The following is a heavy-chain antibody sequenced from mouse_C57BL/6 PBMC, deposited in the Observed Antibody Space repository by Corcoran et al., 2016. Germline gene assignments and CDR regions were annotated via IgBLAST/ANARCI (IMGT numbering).Heavy chain of an antibody. CDR2: INTYSGVP. V-gene: IGHV9-3*01. Sequence: QIQLVQSGPELKKPGETVTISCKASGYTFTPYGMSWVKQAPGKGLKWMGWINTYSGVPTYADDFKGRFAFSLETSASTAYLQINNLKNEDTATYFCARSDGSSYEGFAYGGQGTLVTVSA. CDR3: ARSDGSSYEGFAY. CDR1: GYTFTPYG. J-gene: IGHJ3*01. D-gene: IGHD1-1*01.